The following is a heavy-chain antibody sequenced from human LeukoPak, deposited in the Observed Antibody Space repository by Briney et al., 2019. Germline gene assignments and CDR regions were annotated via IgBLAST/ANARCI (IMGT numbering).Heavy chain of an antibody. J-gene: IGHJ4*02. CDR2: ISSDGKSK. Sequence: PGRSLRLSCAAPGFTFSSYSMSWVRQAPGKGLEWVAVISSDGKSKNHADSVKGRFTISRDKSTLFLDMNDLRAEDTALYYCARDVGKDTITTEIAYWGQGTLVTVSS. D-gene: IGHD4-11*01. CDR3: ARDVGKDTITTEIAY. CDR1: GFTFSSYS. V-gene: IGHV3-30*04.